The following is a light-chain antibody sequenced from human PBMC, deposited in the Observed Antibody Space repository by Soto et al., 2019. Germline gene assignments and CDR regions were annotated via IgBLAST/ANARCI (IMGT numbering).Light chain of an antibody. Sequence: QSALTQPPSVSGAPGQRVTISCTGSSSNIGAGYDVHWYQQLPGTAPKLLIYGNSNRPSGVPDRFSGSTSGTSASLAITGLQAEDEADYYCQSYDSSLRAVVFGGGTKLTVL. CDR2: GNS. V-gene: IGLV1-40*01. CDR3: QSYDSSLRAVV. CDR1: SSNIGAGYD. J-gene: IGLJ2*01.